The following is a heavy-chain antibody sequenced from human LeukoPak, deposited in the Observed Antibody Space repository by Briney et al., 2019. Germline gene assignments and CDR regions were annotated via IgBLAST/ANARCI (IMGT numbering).Heavy chain of an antibody. CDR2: IDGDGRIT. Sequence: PGGSLRLSCAASGFTFSSYWMHWVRQVPGQGLVWVSHIDGDGRITNYGDSVKGRFTISRDNSKNTLYLQMNSLRAEDTAVYYCAREPPGNYDDSGDYYAYFDCWGQGSLVTVSS. CDR3: AREPPGNYDDSGDYYAYFDC. CDR1: GFTFSSYW. D-gene: IGHD3-22*01. V-gene: IGHV3-74*01. J-gene: IGHJ4*02.